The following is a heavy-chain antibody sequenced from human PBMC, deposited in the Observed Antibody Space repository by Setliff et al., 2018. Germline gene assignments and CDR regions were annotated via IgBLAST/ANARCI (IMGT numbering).Heavy chain of an antibody. CDR1: GFTFDDYA. V-gene: IGHV3-30*02. CDR2: IRYDGSNK. D-gene: IGHD2-2*02. Sequence: HPGGSLRLSCAASGFTFDDYAMHWVRQAPGKGLEWVAFIRYDGSNKYYADSVKGRFTISRDNSKNTLYLQMNSLRAEDTAVYYCAKDGFQLLDPYYFDYWGQGTLVTVSS. J-gene: IGHJ4*02. CDR3: AKDGFQLLDPYYFDY.